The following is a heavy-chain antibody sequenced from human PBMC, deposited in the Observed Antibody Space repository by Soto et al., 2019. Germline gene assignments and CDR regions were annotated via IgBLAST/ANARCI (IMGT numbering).Heavy chain of an antibody. V-gene: IGHV3-21*01. J-gene: IGHJ4*02. Sequence: GGALRLSCEACGFTFRRVSINWVRQVPGKGLEWVASISSESSDTWYADSVKGRFIISRDNAQNSLFLQMNTLRPEATAMYYCARVAYWGPSTQVTVS. CDR3: ARVAY. CDR1: GFTFRRVS. CDR2: ISSESSDT.